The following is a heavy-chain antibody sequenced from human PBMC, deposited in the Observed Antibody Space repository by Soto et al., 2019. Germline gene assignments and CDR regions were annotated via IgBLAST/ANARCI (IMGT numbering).Heavy chain of an antibody. Sequence: QVQLVQSGAEVKKPGSSVKVSCKASGGTFSSYAISWVRQAPGQGLEWMGGIIPIFGTANYAQKFQGRVTITADESTSTAYMELSSLRSEDTAVYYYARDTDKYYYDSSGYSARSAFDIWGQGTMVTVSS. CDR2: IIPIFGTA. D-gene: IGHD3-22*01. J-gene: IGHJ3*02. V-gene: IGHV1-69*01. CDR1: GGTFSSYA. CDR3: ARDTDKYYYDSSGYSARSAFDI.